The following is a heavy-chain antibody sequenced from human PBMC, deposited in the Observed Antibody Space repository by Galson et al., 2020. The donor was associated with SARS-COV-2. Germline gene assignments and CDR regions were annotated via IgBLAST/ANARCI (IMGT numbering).Heavy chain of an antibody. CDR2: ISSGSSYI. CDR1: GFTFSSYS. CDR3: ARLGGMATTPDRYYFYGLDV. J-gene: IGHJ6*02. V-gene: IGHV3-21*01. D-gene: IGHD3-16*01. Sequence: GESLKISCAASGFTFSSYSMNWVRQAPGKGLEWVSSISSGSSYIYYADSVKGRFTISRDNAKNSLFLQMNSLRTEDTAVYYCARLGGMATTPDRYYFYGLDVWGQGTTVTVSS.